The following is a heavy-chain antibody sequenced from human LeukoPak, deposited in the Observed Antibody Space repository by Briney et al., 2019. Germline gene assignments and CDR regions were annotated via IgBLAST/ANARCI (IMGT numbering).Heavy chain of an antibody. CDR1: GGSISTYY. Sequence: SETLSLTCTVSGGSISTYYWSWIRQPPGKGLEWIGEINHSGSTNYNPSLKSRVTISVDTSKNQFSLKLSSVTAADTAVYYCARGFRWLQLGYYFDYWGQGTLVTVSS. V-gene: IGHV4-34*01. J-gene: IGHJ4*02. CDR2: INHSGST. D-gene: IGHD5-24*01. CDR3: ARGFRWLQLGYYFDY.